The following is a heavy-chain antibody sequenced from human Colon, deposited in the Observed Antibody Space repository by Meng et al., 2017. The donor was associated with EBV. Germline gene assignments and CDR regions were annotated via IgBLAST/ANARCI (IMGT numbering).Heavy chain of an antibody. D-gene: IGHD3-9*01. CDR3: ARVPTTGYKDH. V-gene: IGHV4-34*01. J-gene: IGHJ4*02. CDR2: VSHPGSA. Sequence: QVLLQQLGAGLLKPSETLSLTCNVNGGSFSGYVWSWVRQPPGKGMEWIGEVSHPGSANYNPSLKSRVTISVDASEKQFSLRLTSVTAADRAVYYCARVPTTGYKDHWGQGTLVTVSS. CDR1: GGSFSGYV.